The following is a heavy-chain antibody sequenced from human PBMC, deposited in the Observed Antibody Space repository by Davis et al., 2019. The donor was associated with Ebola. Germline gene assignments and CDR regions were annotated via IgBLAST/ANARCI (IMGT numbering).Heavy chain of an antibody. J-gene: IGHJ4*02. D-gene: IGHD3-22*01. CDR3: ARRYYDSSGYKYYFDY. Sequence: PSETLSLTCTVSGGSISSGDYYWSWIRQPPGKGLEWIGYIYYSGSTYYNPSLKSRVTISVDTSKNQFSLKLSSVTAADTAVYYCARRYYDSSGYKYYFDYWGQGTLVTVSS. CDR1: GGSISSGDYY. V-gene: IGHV4-30-4*01. CDR2: IYYSGST.